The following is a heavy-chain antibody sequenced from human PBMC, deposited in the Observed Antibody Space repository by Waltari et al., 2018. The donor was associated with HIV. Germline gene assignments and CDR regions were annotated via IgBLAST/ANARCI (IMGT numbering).Heavy chain of an antibody. Sequence: QLQLQESGPGLVKPSETLSLTCTVSGGSISSSSYYWGWIRQPPGKGLEWIGSIYYSGSTCYNPSLKSGVTISVDTSKNQFSRKLSSVTAADTAVYYCARQGSGSYFGYDAGDFDYWGQGTLVTVSS. CDR1: GGSISSSSYY. CDR3: ARQGSGSYFGYDAGDFDY. D-gene: IGHD1-26*01. J-gene: IGHJ4*02. CDR2: IYYSGST. V-gene: IGHV4-39*01.